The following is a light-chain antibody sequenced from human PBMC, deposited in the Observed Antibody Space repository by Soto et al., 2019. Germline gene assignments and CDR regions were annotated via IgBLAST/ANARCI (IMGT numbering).Light chain of an antibody. CDR3: QQYNSYWT. CDR1: QSISSW. V-gene: IGKV1-5*01. Sequence: DIPMTQSPSTLSASVGDRVTITCRASQSISSWLAWYQQKPGKAPKLLIYDASSLESGVPSRFSGSGSGTEFTFTISSLQPDDFATYYCQQYNSYWTFGQGTKVEIK. J-gene: IGKJ1*01. CDR2: DAS.